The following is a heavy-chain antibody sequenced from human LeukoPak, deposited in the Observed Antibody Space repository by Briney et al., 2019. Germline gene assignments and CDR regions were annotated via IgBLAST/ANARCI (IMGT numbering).Heavy chain of an antibody. CDR1: GFTFSSYA. V-gene: IGHV3-23*01. D-gene: IGHD6-19*01. J-gene: IGHJ4*02. CDR2: ISGSGGST. CDR3: TRESLTDSWLPMDDY. Sequence: SGGSLRLSCAASGFTFSSYAMSWVRQAPGKGLEWVSAISGSGGSTYYADSVKGRFTISRDNAKNSLYLQMNSLRAEDTAVYYCTRESLTDSWLPMDDYWGQGTLVTVSS.